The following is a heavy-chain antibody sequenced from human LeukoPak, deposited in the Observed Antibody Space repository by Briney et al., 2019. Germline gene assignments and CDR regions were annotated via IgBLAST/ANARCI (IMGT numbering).Heavy chain of an antibody. CDR1: GYTFTSYG. D-gene: IGHD3-3*01. J-gene: IGHJ5*02. CDR2: ISAYNGNT. V-gene: IGHV1-18*01. Sequence: GASVKVSCKASGYTFTSYGISWVRQAPGQGLEWMGWISAYNGNTNYAQKFQGRVTITADESTSTAYMELSSLRSEDTAVYYCARVLHHDFWSGYGPYNWFDPWGQGTLVTVSS. CDR3: ARVLHHDFWSGYGPYNWFDP.